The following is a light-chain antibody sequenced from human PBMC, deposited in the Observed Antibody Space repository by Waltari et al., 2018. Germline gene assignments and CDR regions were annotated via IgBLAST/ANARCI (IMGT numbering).Light chain of an antibody. J-gene: IGKJ4*01. Sequence: LSCRASQTITSLARYQQTPGQAPRLLIYATSTRATGIPPRFTGSGSGTDFTLTINGLEPDDSAVYYCQQRSGWPLTFGGGTKVEIK. V-gene: IGKV3-11*01. CDR3: QQRSGWPLT. CDR1: QTITS. CDR2: ATS.